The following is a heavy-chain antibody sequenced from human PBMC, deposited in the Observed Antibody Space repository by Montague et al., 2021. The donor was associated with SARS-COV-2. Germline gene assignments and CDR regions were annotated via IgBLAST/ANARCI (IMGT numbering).Heavy chain of an antibody. CDR1: GYTFINSW. CDR3: AREDLNWFDP. J-gene: IGHJ5*02. CDR2: IDPSDSYA. Sequence: QSGAEVKTPGESLRISCQASGYTFINSWIIWVRQMPGKGLEWMGRIDPSDSYATYSPPFQGHVTISADKSINTAYLQWRSLKTSDTAIYYCAREDLNWFDPWGQGTLVTVSS. V-gene: IGHV5-10-1*01.